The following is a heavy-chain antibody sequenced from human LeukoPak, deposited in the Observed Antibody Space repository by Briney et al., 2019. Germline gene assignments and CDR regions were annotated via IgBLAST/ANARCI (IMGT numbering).Heavy chain of an antibody. D-gene: IGHD3-22*01. J-gene: IGHJ6*03. Sequence: GGSLRLSCAGSGLTFSSFSMNWVRQAPGKGLEWVSYISSSSSHIYYADSVKGRFTISIDNAKNSLYLQMNSLRAEDTAVYYCARGGYYDSSGYYYNYYYMDVWGKGTTVTVSS. CDR3: ARGGYYDSSGYYYNYYYMDV. CDR1: GLTFSSFS. CDR2: ISSSSSHI. V-gene: IGHV3-48*01.